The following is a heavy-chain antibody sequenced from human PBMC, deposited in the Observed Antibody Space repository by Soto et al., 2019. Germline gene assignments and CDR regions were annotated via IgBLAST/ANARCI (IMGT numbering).Heavy chain of an antibody. J-gene: IGHJ4*02. D-gene: IGHD3-3*01. Sequence: SETLSLTCTVSGGSISSSSYYWGWIRQPPGKGLEWIGSIYYSGSTYYNPSLKSRVTISVDTSKNQFSLKLSSVTAADTAVYYCASDFWRGYSEYFAHWGQGTLVTVSS. CDR1: GGSISSSSYY. CDR3: ASDFWRGYSEYFAH. CDR2: IYYSGST. V-gene: IGHV4-39*01.